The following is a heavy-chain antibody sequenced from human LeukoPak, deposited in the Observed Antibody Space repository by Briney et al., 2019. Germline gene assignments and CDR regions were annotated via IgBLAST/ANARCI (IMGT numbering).Heavy chain of an antibody. V-gene: IGHV3-48*03. Sequence: QAGGSLRLSCAASGLTFSSYEMNWVRQAPGKGLEWVSYISSSGSSIYYADSVKGRFTISRDNAKKSLYLQMHSLRAEDTAVYYCARAPSVAGNYWGQGTLVTVSS. CDR3: ARAPSVAGNY. CDR2: ISSSGSSI. D-gene: IGHD6-19*01. CDR1: GLTFSSYE. J-gene: IGHJ4*02.